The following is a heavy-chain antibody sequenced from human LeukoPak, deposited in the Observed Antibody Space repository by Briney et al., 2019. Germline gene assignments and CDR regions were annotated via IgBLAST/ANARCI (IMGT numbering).Heavy chain of an antibody. CDR1: GFTFSDYG. CDR2: ISYDGSSE. J-gene: IGHJ6*02. CDR3: VKDHRDSGNYYYYYGMDV. D-gene: IGHD1-26*01. V-gene: IGHV3-30*18. Sequence: GRSLRLSCAASGFTFSDYGMHWVRQAPGKGLEWMAVISYDGSSEYYADSVKGRFTISRDNSKNTLYLQMDSLRAEDTAVYACVKDHRDSGNYYYYYGMDVWGQGTTVAVSS.